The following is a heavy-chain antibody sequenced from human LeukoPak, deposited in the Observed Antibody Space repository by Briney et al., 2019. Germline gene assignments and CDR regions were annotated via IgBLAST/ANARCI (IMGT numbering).Heavy chain of an antibody. CDR3: ASASPSSWYFYDY. V-gene: IGHV4-59*08. D-gene: IGHD6-13*01. J-gene: IGHJ4*02. Sequence: SETLSLTCTVSGGSISSYYWSWIRQFPGMGLEWIGSIYYNGATDYNPSLKSRVTISADTSNNQFSLRLRSVTAADTAVYYCASASPSSWYFYDYWGQGTLVTVSA. CDR2: IYYNGAT. CDR1: GGSISSYY.